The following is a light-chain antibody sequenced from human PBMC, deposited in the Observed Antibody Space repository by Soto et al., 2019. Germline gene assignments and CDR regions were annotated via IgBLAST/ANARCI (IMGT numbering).Light chain of an antibody. CDR2: DVS. CDR1: SSDVGGYNY. J-gene: IGLJ1*01. V-gene: IGLV2-14*01. Sequence: QCVLTQPSCVSVSPGEATTISCTGTSSDVGGYNYVSWYQQHPGKAPKLMIYDVSNRPSGVSNRFSGSKSGNTASLSISGLQAEDEADYYCSSYTSSSTRVFGTGTKVTVL. CDR3: SSYTSSSTRV.